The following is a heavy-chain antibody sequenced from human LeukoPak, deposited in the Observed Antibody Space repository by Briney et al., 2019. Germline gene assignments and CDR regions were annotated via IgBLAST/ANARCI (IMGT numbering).Heavy chain of an antibody. J-gene: IGHJ4*02. CDR3: ARNPTTRFLYSSGWPPTTSD. CDR1: GFTFDEYG. V-gene: IGHV3-20*04. D-gene: IGHD6-19*01. CDR2: INWNGGYT. Sequence: TGGSLRLSCAASGFTFDEYGVSWVRHAPGKGLEWVSGINWNGGYTDYADSVKGRFTISRDNAKNSLYLQMNSLRAEDTAVYYCARNPTTRFLYSSGWPPTTSDWGQGTLVTVSS.